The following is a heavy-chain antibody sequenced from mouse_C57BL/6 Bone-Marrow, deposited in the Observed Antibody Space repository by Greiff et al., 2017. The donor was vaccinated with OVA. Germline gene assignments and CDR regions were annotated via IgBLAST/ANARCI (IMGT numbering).Heavy chain of an antibody. CDR1: GYTFTDYY. J-gene: IGHJ3*01. Sequence: VQLKQSGPELVKPGASVKISCKASGYTFTDYYMNWVKQSHGKSLEWIGDINPNNGGTSYNQKFKGKATLTVDKSSSTAYMELRSLTSEDSAVYYCASSFAYWGQGTLVTVSA. CDR3: ASSFAY. V-gene: IGHV1-26*01. CDR2: INPNNGGT.